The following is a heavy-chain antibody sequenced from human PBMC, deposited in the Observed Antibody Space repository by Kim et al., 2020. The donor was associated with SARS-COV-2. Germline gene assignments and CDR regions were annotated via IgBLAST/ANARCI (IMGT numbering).Heavy chain of an antibody. Sequence: SETLSLTCTVSGGSISSSGYYWGWIRQPPGKGLEWIGSIYYSGSTYYNPSLKSRVTISVDTSKNQFSLKLSSVTAADTAVYYCARRSVRRAAGTWLYWGQGTLVTVSS. V-gene: IGHV4-39*01. CDR2: IYYSGST. J-gene: IGHJ4*02. D-gene: IGHD6-13*01. CDR3: ARRSVRRAAGTWLY. CDR1: GGSISSSGYY.